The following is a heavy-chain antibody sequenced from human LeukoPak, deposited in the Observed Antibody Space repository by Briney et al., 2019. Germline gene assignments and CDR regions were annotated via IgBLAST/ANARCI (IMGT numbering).Heavy chain of an antibody. CDR2: INHSGST. Sequence: SETLSLTCAVYGGSFSGYYWSWIRQPPGKGLEWIGEINHSGSTNYNPSLKSRVTISVDTSKNQFSLKLSSVTAADTAVYYCARGLDYDYVWGSYRYTSFDYWGQGTLVTVSS. D-gene: IGHD3-16*02. CDR1: GGSFSGYY. CDR3: ARGLDYDYVWGSYRYTSFDY. V-gene: IGHV4-34*01. J-gene: IGHJ4*02.